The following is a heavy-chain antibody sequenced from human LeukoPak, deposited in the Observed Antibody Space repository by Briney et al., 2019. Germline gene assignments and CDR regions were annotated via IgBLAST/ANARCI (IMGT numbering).Heavy chain of an antibody. CDR1: GGSISSGGYY. J-gene: IGHJ4*02. D-gene: IGHD2-2*01. CDR2: IYYSGST. CDR3: ARGAVVVPAAIGSYYFDY. Sequence: PPQTLSLTCTVSGGSISSGGYYWSWIRQLPGKGLEWIGYIYYSGSTYYNPSLKSRVTISVDTSKNQFSLKLSSVTAADTAVYYCARGAVVVPAAIGSYYFDYWGQGTLVTVSS. V-gene: IGHV4-31*03.